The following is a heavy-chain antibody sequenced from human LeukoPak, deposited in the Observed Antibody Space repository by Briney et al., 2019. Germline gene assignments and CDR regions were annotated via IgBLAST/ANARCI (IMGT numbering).Heavy chain of an antibody. CDR1: GFTFSSYW. Sequence: GGSLRLSCAVSGFTFSSYWMHWVRQAPGKGLVWVSRINTDGSSTSYADSVKGRFTISRDNAKNSVYLQMNSLGVEDTAVYYCARDGDLDSTTGGFDIWGQGTMVTVSS. D-gene: IGHD7-27*01. J-gene: IGHJ3*02. CDR2: INTDGSST. CDR3: ARDGDLDSTTGGFDI. V-gene: IGHV3-74*01.